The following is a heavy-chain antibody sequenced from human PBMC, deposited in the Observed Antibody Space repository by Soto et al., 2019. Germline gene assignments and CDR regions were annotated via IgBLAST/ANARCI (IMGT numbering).Heavy chain of an antibody. CDR2: IKSKTDGGAT. Sequence: GGSLRLSCAASGFTFSNAWMSWVRQAPGKGLEWVGRIKSKTDGGATDYAAPVKGRFTISRDDSKNTLYLQMNSLKTEDTAVYYCTTGVTMIVVVTTHYFDYWGQGTLVTVSS. D-gene: IGHD3-22*01. CDR3: TTGVTMIVVVTTHYFDY. V-gene: IGHV3-15*01. J-gene: IGHJ4*02. CDR1: GFTFSNAW.